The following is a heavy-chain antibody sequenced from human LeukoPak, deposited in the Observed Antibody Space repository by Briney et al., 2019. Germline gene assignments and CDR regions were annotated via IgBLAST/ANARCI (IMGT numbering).Heavy chain of an antibody. J-gene: IGHJ6*02. CDR3: ARDRLVVAAKVYYYYGMDV. D-gene: IGHD2-15*01. Sequence: SETLSLTCTVSGGSISSYYWSWIRQHPGKGLEWIGYIYYSGSTYYNPSLKSRVTISVDTSKNQFSLKLSSVTAADTAVYYCARDRLVVAAKVYYYYGMDVWGQGTTVTVSS. V-gene: IGHV4-59*06. CDR2: IYYSGST. CDR1: GGSISSYY.